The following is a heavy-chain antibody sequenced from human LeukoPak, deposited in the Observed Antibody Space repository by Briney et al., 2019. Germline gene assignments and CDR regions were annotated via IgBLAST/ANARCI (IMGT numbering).Heavy chain of an antibody. J-gene: IGHJ5*02. CDR3: ARVDRIGNYYGSPGWFDP. D-gene: IGHD3-10*01. Sequence: QAGGSLRFSCAASGFTFSSYWMSWVRQAPGKGLEWVANIKQDGSEKYYVDSVKGRFTISRDNAKNSLYLQMNSLRAEDTAVYYCARVDRIGNYYGSPGWFDPWGQGTLVTVSS. CDR1: GFTFSSYW. V-gene: IGHV3-7*03. CDR2: IKQDGSEK.